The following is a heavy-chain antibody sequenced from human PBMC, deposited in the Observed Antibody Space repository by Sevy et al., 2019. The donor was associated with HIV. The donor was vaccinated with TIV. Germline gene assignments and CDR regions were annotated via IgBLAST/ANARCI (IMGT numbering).Heavy chain of an antibody. CDR3: ARSPSSDTVTTTHYYYGMDV. D-gene: IGHD4-17*01. J-gene: IGHJ6*02. CDR1: GGSISSGGYY. V-gene: IGHV4-31*03. Sequence: SETLSLTCTVSGGSISSGGYYWSWIRQHPGKGLEWIGYIYYSGSTYYNPSLKSRVTISVDTSKNQFSLKLSSVTAADTAVYYCARSPSSDTVTTTHYYYGMDVWGQRTTVTVSS. CDR2: IYYSGST.